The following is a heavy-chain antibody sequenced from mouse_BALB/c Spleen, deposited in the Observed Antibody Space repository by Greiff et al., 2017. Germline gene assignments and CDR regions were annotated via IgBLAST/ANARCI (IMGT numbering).Heavy chain of an antibody. J-gene: IGHJ3*01. Sequence: VQLQESGAELVKPGASVKLSCKASGYTFTSYWMHWVKQRPGQGLEWIGEINPSNGRTNYNEKFKSKATLTVDKSSSTAYMQLSSLTSEDSAVYYCARGGGWFAYWGQGTLVTVSA. CDR1: GYTFTSYW. CDR3: ARGGGWFAY. CDR2: INPSNGRT. V-gene: IGHV1S81*02.